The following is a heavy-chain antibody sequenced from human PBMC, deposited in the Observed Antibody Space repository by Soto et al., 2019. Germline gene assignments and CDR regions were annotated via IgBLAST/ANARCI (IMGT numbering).Heavy chain of an antibody. Sequence: SETLSLTCTVSGGSISSYYWSWIRQPPGKGLEWIGYIYYSGSTNYNPSLKSRVTISVDTSKNQFSLKLSSVTAADTAVYYCARRARSYYYGSGGEPYYYYYMDVWGKGTTVT. CDR2: IYYSGST. D-gene: IGHD3-10*01. J-gene: IGHJ6*03. CDR3: ARRARSYYYGSGGEPYYYYYMDV. CDR1: GGSISSYY. V-gene: IGHV4-59*08.